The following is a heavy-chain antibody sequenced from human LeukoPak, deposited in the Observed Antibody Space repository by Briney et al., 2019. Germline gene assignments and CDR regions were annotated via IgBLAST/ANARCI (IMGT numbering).Heavy chain of an antibody. CDR3: TRHHDYGDKIDY. D-gene: IGHD4-23*01. V-gene: IGHV4-30-2*01. CDR1: GGSISSGGYS. Sequence: SETLSLTCAVSGGSISSGGYSWSWIRQPPGKGLEWIGYIYHSGSTYYNPSLKSRVTISVDRSKNQFSLKLSSVTAADTAVYYCTRHHDYGDKIDYWGQGTLVTVSS. J-gene: IGHJ4*02. CDR2: IYHSGST.